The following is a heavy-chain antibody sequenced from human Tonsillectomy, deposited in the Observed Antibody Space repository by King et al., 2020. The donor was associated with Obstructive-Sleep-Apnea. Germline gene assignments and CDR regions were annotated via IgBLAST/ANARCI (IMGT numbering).Heavy chain of an antibody. D-gene: IGHD2-8*02. CDR3: AKAIAAPKYCTGTACSKGFDY. V-gene: IGHV3-9*01. J-gene: IGHJ4*02. Sequence: VQLVESGGGWVQPGKSLRLSCVASGFSFDDYAMHWVRQTPGKGLEWVSGLSWNSGSVAYADSVRGRFALSRDNAKNSLHLQMSSLRPEDTALYYCAKAIAAPKYCTGTACSKGFDYWGQATLVTVSS. CDR2: LSWNSGSV. CDR1: GFSFDDYA.